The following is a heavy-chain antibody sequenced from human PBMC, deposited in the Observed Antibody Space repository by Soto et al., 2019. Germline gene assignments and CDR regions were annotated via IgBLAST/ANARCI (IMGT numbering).Heavy chain of an antibody. D-gene: IGHD6-19*01. CDR2: ISAYNGNT. Sequence: ASVKVSCKASGYTVTSYGISWVRQAPGQGLEWMGWISAYNGNTNYAQKLQGRVTMTTDTSTSTAYMELRSLRSDDTAVYYCARVHVMVVAGSTFDYWGHGTLVTVSS. J-gene: IGHJ4*01. CDR1: GYTVTSYG. V-gene: IGHV1-18*01. CDR3: ARVHVMVVAGSTFDY.